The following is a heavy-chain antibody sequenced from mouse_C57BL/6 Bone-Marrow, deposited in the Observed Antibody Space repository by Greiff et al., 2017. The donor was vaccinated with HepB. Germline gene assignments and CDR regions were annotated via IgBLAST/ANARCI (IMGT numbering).Heavy chain of an antibody. CDR2: IYPGSGST. CDR3: ARGLPWFAY. J-gene: IGHJ3*01. Sequence: QVQLQQSGAELVKPGASVKMSCKASGYTFTSYWINWVQQRPGQGLEWIGEIYPGSGSTNYNEKFKSKATLTVDTTSSTAYMQLSSLTSEDSAVYDSARGLPWFAYWGQGTLVTVSA. V-gene: IGHV1-55*01. D-gene: IGHD2-4*01. CDR1: GYTFTSYW.